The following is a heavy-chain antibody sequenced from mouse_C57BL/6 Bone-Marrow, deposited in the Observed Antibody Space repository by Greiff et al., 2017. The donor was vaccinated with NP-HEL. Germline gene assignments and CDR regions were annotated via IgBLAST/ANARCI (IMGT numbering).Heavy chain of an antibody. Sequence: QVQLQQPGAELVKPGASVTLSCKASGYTFTSYWMQWVKQRPGQGLEWIGEIDPSDSYTNYNQKFKGKATLTVDTSSSTAYMQLSSLTSEDSAGDYCARGYYYGSSYWGKGTTLTVSS. V-gene: IGHV1-50*01. CDR3: ARGYYYGSSY. CDR2: IDPSDSYT. CDR1: GYTFTSYW. J-gene: IGHJ2*01. D-gene: IGHD1-1*01.